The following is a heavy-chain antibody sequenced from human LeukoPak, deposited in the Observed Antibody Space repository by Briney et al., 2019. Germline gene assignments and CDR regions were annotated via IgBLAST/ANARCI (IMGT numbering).Heavy chain of an antibody. V-gene: IGHV1-2*02. CDR1: GYTFTGFF. CDR3: ATSQGGIAVAGTPFDY. D-gene: IGHD6-19*01. CDR2: INHNSGGT. J-gene: IGHJ4*02. Sequence: ASVKVSCKASGYTFTGFFMHWARQAPGQGLEWMGWINHNSGGTNFAQNFQGRVTMTRDTSISTAYMELSRLTSDDTAVYYCATSQGGIAVAGTPFDYWGQGTLVTVSS.